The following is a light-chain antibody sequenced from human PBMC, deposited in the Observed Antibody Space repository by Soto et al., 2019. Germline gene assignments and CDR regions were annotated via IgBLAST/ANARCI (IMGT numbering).Light chain of an antibody. CDR3: LHHNSYPLT. CDR1: QDIRKD. CDR2: AAS. J-gene: IGKJ3*01. V-gene: IGKV1-17*01. Sequence: DTQMTQSPSSLSASVGARVTITCRASQDIRKDLGWYQQKPVKAPKRLIYAASSPQSGVASRFSGSGSGTEFTLTISGLQPEEVATYYCLHHNSYPLTFGPGTKVDIK.